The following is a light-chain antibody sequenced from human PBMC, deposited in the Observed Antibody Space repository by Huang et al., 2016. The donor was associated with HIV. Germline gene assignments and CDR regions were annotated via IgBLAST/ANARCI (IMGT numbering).Light chain of an antibody. V-gene: IGKV3-11*01. J-gene: IGKJ3*01. CDR1: HDINNH. CDR3: QQRSHWPPFT. Sequence: EILLTQSPATLSLSPGERATLSCRASHDINNHFAWYQQKPGQAPRLLIYDASTRATDIPARFRGSGSGTNFTLTISNLEPEDFAVYFCQQRSHWPPFTFGPGTKVDIK. CDR2: DAS.